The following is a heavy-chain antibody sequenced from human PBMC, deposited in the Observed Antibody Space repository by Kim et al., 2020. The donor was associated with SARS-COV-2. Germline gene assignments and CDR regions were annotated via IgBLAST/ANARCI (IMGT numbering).Heavy chain of an antibody. Sequence: GGSLRLSCAASGFTFSSYGMHWVRQAPGKGLEWVAVISYDGSNKYYADSVKGRFTISRDNYKNTLYLQMNSLRAEDTAVYYCAKNPRRSGNLDYWGQGTLVTVSS. D-gene: IGHD2-15*01. CDR1: GFTFSSYG. J-gene: IGHJ4*02. CDR3: AKNPRRSGNLDY. V-gene: IGHV3-30*18. CDR2: ISYDGSNK.